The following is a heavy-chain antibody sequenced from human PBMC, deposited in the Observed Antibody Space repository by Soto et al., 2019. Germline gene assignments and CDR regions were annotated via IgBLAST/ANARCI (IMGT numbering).Heavy chain of an antibody. CDR1: GGFVSSSSYS. J-gene: IGHJ6*02. CDR2: IYSSENT. CDR3: ARLNVYYITTNGHDYYGKDV. D-gene: IGHD3-22*01. V-gene: IGHV4-39*01. Sequence: SETLSLTCSVSGGFVSSSSYSWGWIRPSPGKGLEWIGTIYSSENTYYNPSLLSRVTISVDTSKNEFSLRLSSVTAADTAVYYCARLNVYYITTNGHDYYGKDVWGQGTT.